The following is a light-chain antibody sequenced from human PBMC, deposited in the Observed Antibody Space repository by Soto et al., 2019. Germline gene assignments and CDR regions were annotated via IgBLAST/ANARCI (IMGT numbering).Light chain of an antibody. CDR3: SSFTSSSTPGYG. CDR1: SSDVGGYNY. CDR2: EVS. J-gene: IGLJ1*01. Sequence: QSALTQPASVSGSPGQSITISCTGTSSDVGGYNYVSWYQHHPGKAPKVMIYEVSNRPSGVSNRFSGSKSGNTASLTISGLQAEDEADYYCSSFTSSSTPGYGFGTGTKVTVL. V-gene: IGLV2-14*01.